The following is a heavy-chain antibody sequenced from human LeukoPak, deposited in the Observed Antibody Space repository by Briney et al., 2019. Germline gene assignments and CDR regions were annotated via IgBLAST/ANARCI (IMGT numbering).Heavy chain of an antibody. V-gene: IGHV4-39*01. J-gene: IGHJ4*02. CDR2: INFSGNT. D-gene: IGHD3-22*01. CDR1: GGSISRSSYY. CDR3: ARGKWLSRGYFDY. Sequence: SETLSLTCTVSGGSISRSSYYWGWVRQPPGKRLEWVGSINFSGNTYYSPSVGSRVTISADTSKNQFSLRLRAVTAADTAVYYCARGKWLSRGYFDYWGQGTLVTVSS.